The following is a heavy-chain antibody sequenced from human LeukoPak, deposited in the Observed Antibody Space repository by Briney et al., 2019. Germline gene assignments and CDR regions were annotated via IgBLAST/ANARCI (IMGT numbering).Heavy chain of an antibody. D-gene: IGHD2-2*01. CDR2: ISGSGGST. Sequence: PGGSLRLSCAASGFTFSSYAMSWVRQAPGKGLEWVSAISGSGGSTYYADSVKGRFTISRDNSKNTLYLQMHSLRAEDTAVYYCVARPAAMRRFYPWGQGTLVTVSS. J-gene: IGHJ5*02. CDR3: VARPAAMRRFYP. CDR1: GFTFSSYA. V-gene: IGHV3-23*01.